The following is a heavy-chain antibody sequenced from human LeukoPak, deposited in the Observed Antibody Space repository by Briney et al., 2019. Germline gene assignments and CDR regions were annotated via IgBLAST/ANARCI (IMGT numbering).Heavy chain of an antibody. CDR3: AKAAGRGYNYGDYFDY. CDR2: ISGSGGST. D-gene: IGHD5-18*01. CDR1: GFTFSSHA. J-gene: IGHJ4*02. Sequence: GGSLRLSCAASGFTFSSHAMSWVRQAPGKGLEWVSAISGSGGSTYYADSVKGRFTISRDNSKNSLYLQMNSLRAEDTAVYYCAKAAGRGYNYGDYFDYWGQGTLVTVSS. V-gene: IGHV3-23*01.